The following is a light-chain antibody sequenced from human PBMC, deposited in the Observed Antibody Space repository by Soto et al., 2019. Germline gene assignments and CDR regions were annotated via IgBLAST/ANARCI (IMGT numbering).Light chain of an antibody. CDR2: DAS. CDR3: QQYHSYSWT. J-gene: IGKJ1*01. V-gene: IGKV1-5*01. CDR1: QNINNW. Sequence: DIQLTHSHSTLSASKWYRVTITCRASQNINNWIAWYQQKPGKAPKFLIYDASTLESGVPSRFSGSGSGTEFTLTISSLQPDDFATYYCQQYHSYSWTFGQGTKVDIK.